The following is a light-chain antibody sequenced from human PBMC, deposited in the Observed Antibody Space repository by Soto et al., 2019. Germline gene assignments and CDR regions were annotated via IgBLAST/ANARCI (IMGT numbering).Light chain of an antibody. V-gene: IGKV3-11*01. CDR1: QSIDSL. CDR2: DAS. J-gene: IGKJ1*01. Sequence: EIVLTQSPATLSSSPGERATLSCRASQSIDSLLAWYQQKPAQPPRLLIYDASKRATGTPPRFTGSGSGTDFTLTISSLEPEDFAVYFCQHRSNWPRTFGQGTKVELK. CDR3: QHRSNWPRT.